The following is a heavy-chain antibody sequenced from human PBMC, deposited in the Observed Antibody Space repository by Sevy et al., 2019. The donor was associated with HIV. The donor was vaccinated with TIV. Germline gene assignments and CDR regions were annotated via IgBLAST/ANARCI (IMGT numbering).Heavy chain of an antibody. Sequence: GGSLRLSCAASGFTFSDYTMNWVRQAPGKGLEWVSYITTTGSHIYYADSVKGRFTISRDNAKNSLYLQMNSLRDDDTAIYYCTREGIWGQRTTVTVSS. V-gene: IGHV3-48*02. CDR3: TREGI. CDR2: ITTTGSHI. CDR1: GFTFSDYT. D-gene: IGHD6-13*01. J-gene: IGHJ6*01.